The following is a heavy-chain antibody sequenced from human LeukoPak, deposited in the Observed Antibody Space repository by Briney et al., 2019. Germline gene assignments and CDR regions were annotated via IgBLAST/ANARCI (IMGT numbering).Heavy chain of an antibody. J-gene: IGHJ4*02. V-gene: IGHV4-34*01. CDR1: GGSFSGYY. CDR3: ARVGNYYGSGSYYTTRYYFDY. Sequence: SGTLSLTCTVYGGSFSGYYWSWIRQPPGKGLEWIGEINHSGSTNYNPSLKSRVTISVDTSKNQFSLKLSSVTAADTAVYYCARVGNYYGSGSYYTTRYYFDYWGQGTLVTVSS. CDR2: INHSGST. D-gene: IGHD3-10*01.